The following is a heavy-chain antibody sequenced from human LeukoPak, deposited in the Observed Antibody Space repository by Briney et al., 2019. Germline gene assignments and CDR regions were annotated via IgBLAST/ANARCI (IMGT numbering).Heavy chain of an antibody. Sequence: GSLRLSCAASGFTFSSYSMNWVRQAPGKGLEWIGSIYYSGSTYYNPSLKSRVTISVDTSKNQFSLKPSSVTAADTAVYYCAKGGGYTYDLSASRFDPWGQGTLVTVSS. D-gene: IGHD5-12*01. CDR3: AKGGGYTYDLSASRFDP. V-gene: IGHV4-59*05. CDR1: GFTFSSYSMN. CDR2: IYYSGST. J-gene: IGHJ5*02.